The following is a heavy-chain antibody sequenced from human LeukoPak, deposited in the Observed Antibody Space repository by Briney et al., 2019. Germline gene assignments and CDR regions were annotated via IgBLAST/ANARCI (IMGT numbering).Heavy chain of an antibody. V-gene: IGHV1-18*01. CDR3: ARDLDCSSTSCGWFDP. CDR2: ISAYNGNT. CDR1: GYTFTIYG. D-gene: IGHD2-2*01. Sequence: ASVKVSFKASGYTFTIYGISWVRQAPGQGLEWMGWISAYNGNTNYAQKLQGRVTMTTDTSTSTAYMELRSLRSDDTAVYYCARDLDCSSTSCGWFDPWGQGTLVTVSS. J-gene: IGHJ5*02.